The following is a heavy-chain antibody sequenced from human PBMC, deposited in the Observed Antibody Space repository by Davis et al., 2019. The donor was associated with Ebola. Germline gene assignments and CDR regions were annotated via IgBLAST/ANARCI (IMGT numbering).Heavy chain of an antibody. J-gene: IGHJ6*04. CDR1: GFTFSSYW. V-gene: IGHV3-74*01. CDR3: ARVSWFGELLYYYGMDV. Sequence: HTGGSLRLSCAASGFTFSSYWMHWVRHAPGKGLVWVSRINSDGSSTSYADSVKGRFTISRDNAKNTLYLQMNSLRAEDTAVYYCARVSWFGELLYYYGMDVWGKGTTVTVSS. D-gene: IGHD3-10*01. CDR2: INSDGSST.